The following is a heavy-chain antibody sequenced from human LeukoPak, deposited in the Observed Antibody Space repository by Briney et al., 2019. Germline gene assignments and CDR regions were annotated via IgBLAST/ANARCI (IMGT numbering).Heavy chain of an antibody. Sequence: GGSLRLSCAGSGFTFRDAWMTWVRQAPGKGLEWVGHIKSKTDGGTTDYAAPVKGRFTISREDSIDTLDLEMNSLKAEDTVMYYCTTEYWGASNYWGQGALVTVSS. J-gene: IGHJ4*02. CDR2: IKSKTDGGTT. CDR1: GFTFRDAW. CDR3: TTEYWGASNY. D-gene: IGHD1-26*01. V-gene: IGHV3-15*01.